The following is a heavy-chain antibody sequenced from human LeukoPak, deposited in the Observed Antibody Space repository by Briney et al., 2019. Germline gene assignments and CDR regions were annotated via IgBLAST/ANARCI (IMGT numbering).Heavy chain of an antibody. D-gene: IGHD2-15*01. CDR1: GYTFASHH. CDR3: ARDPMSYCSGAGCFKSNWFDP. V-gene: IGHV1-46*01. J-gene: IGHJ5*02. CDR2: MNPSGGTT. Sequence: ASVKVSCKASGYTFASHHMHWVRHAPGQGLEWMGIMNPSGGTTSYAQKFQGRVTMTRDMSTSTVYMELSSLRSEDTAVYYCARDPMSYCSGAGCFKSNWFDPWGQGTLVTVSS.